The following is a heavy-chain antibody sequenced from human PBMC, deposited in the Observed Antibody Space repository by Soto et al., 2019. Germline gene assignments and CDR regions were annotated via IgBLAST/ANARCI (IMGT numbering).Heavy chain of an antibody. CDR2: INPSGGST. D-gene: IGHD6-19*01. Sequence: ASVKVSCKASGYTFTSYYMHWVRQAPGQGLEWMGIINPSGGSTSYAQKFQGRVTMTRDTSTSTVYMELSSLRSEDTAVYYCAREYSSGPENPPDAFDIWGQGTMVTVSS. CDR3: AREYSSGPENPPDAFDI. CDR1: GYTFTSYY. V-gene: IGHV1-46*01. J-gene: IGHJ3*02.